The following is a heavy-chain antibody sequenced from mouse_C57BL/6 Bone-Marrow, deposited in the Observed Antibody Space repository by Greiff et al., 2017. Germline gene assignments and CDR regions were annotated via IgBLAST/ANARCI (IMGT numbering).Heavy chain of an antibody. Sequence: QVQLQQPGAELVMPGASVKLSCKASGYTFTSYWMHWVKQRPGQGLEWIGELDPSDSYTNYNQKFKGKSTLTVDKSSSTAYMQLSSLTSEDSAVYYCARGGQLRLPAYWGQGTLVTVSA. CDR1: GYTFTSYW. J-gene: IGHJ3*01. D-gene: IGHD3-2*02. V-gene: IGHV1-69*01. CDR2: LDPSDSYT. CDR3: ARGGQLRLPAY.